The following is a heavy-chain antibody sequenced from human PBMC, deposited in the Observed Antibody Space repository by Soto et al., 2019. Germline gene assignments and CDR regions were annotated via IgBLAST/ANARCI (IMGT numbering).Heavy chain of an antibody. V-gene: IGHV4-31*03. CDR2: IYYSGST. Sequence: SETLSLTCTVSGGSISSGGYYWSWIRQHPGKGLEWIGYIYYSGSTYYNTSLKRRVTISVDTSKNQFSLKLSSVTAADTAVYYCARSPLRYFDWPQAYGMDVWGQGTTVTVSS. CDR3: ARSPLRYFDWPQAYGMDV. CDR1: GGSISSGGYY. J-gene: IGHJ6*02. D-gene: IGHD3-9*01.